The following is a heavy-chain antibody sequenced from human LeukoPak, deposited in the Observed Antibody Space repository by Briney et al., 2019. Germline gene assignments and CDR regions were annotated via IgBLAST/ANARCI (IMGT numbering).Heavy chain of an antibody. Sequence: ASETLSPTSPVSGGSLSSYYLCWVRQPPGKGLEWVGYIYYSGSTNYNPSLKSRVTISVDTSKNQFSLKLSSVTAADTAVYYCARDGPMTQSGAFDIWGQGTMVTVSS. CDR1: GGSLSSYY. CDR3: ARDGPMTQSGAFDI. CDR2: IYYSGST. J-gene: IGHJ3*02. D-gene: IGHD3-10*01. V-gene: IGHV4-59*01.